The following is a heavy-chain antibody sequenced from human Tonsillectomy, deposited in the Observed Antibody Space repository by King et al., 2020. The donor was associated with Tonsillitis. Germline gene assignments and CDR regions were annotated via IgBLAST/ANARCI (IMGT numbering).Heavy chain of an antibody. J-gene: IGHJ4*02. V-gene: IGHV4-39*07. CDR3: ARVYDFWSGSPDYFDY. Sequence: LQLQESGPGLVKPSETLSLTCTVSGGSISSSSYYWGWIRQPPGKGLEWIGSIYYSGSTYYNPSLKSRVTISVDTSKNQFSLKLGSVTAADTAVYYCARVYDFWSGSPDYFDYWGQGTLVTVSS. D-gene: IGHD3-3*01. CDR2: IYYSGST. CDR1: GGSISSSSYY.